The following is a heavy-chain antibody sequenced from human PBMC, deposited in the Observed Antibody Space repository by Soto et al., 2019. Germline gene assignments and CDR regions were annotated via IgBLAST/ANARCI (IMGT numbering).Heavy chain of an antibody. V-gene: IGHV4-34*01. Sequence: PSETLSLTCAVYGGSFSGYYWSWIRQPPGKGLEWIGEINHSGSTNYNPSLKSRVTISVDTSKNQFSLKLSSVTAADTAVYYCARGPRIIAVAGTRYFQHWGQGTLVTVSS. J-gene: IGHJ1*01. CDR1: GGSFSGYY. D-gene: IGHD6-19*01. CDR3: ARGPRIIAVAGTRYFQH. CDR2: INHSGST.